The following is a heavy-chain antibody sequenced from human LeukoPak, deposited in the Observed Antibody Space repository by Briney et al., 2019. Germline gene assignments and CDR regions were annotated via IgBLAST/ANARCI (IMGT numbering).Heavy chain of an antibody. J-gene: IGHJ6*02. CDR1: GGSISSYY. CDR2: IYTSGST. D-gene: IGHD6-19*01. CDR3: ARESWQWMPDDYYYGMDV. Sequence: PSETLSLTCTVSGGSISSYYWSWLRQPAGKGLEWIGRIYTSGSTNYNPSLKSRVTMSVDTSKNQFSLKLSSVTAADTAVYYCARESWQWMPDDYYYGMDVWGQGTTVTVSS. V-gene: IGHV4-4*07.